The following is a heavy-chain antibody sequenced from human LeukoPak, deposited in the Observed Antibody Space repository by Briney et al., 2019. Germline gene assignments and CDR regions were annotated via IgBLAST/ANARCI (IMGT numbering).Heavy chain of an antibody. V-gene: IGHV1-46*03. Sequence: ASVKVSCKASGYTFTSYYMHWVRQAPGQGLEWMGIINPSGGSTSYAQKFQGRVTMTRDMSTSTVYMELSSLKTEDTAVYYCTRGSYYDFWSGYWSEGTHYYYYYMDVWGKGTTVTVSS. CDR3: TRGSYYDFWSGYWSEGTHYYYYYMDV. CDR1: GYTFTSYY. D-gene: IGHD3-3*01. J-gene: IGHJ6*03. CDR2: INPSGGST.